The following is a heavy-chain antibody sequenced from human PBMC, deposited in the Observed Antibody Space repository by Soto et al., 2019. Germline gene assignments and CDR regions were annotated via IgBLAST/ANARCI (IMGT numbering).Heavy chain of an antibody. D-gene: IGHD1-7*01. CDR3: AKDRRAGGNYGFYSDF. CDR1: GFTFSSYG. Sequence: EVQLLESGGGVVQPGGSLTLSCAASGFTFSSYGMTWVRQAPGKGLEWVSFSSATGSGRYDADSVKGRFTISRDNSKNTLYLQMSSLRADDTAVYYCAKDRRAGGNYGFYSDFWGQGALVIVSS. V-gene: IGHV3-23*01. CDR2: SSATGSGR. J-gene: IGHJ4*02.